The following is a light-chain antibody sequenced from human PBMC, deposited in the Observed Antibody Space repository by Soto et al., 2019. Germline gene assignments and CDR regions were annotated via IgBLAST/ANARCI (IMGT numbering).Light chain of an antibody. J-gene: IGKJ2*01. CDR2: DAT. V-gene: IGKV1-5*01. CDR1: QSITRW. Sequence: DIQMTQSPSTLSASVGDRVTITCRADQSITRWLAWLQQKPGKAPSLLIYDATNLQPGVPSRFSGSGSVTEFTLTISSLQPDDFATYYCQQYNGYSHSFGQGTKVDIK. CDR3: QQYNGYSHS.